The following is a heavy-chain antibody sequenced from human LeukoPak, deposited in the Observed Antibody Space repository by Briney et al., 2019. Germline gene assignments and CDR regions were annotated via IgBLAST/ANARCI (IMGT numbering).Heavy chain of an antibody. J-gene: IGHJ5*02. CDR2: SVVSGSGS. CDR1: GFTFSSYA. D-gene: IGHD1-14*01. V-gene: IGHV3-23*01. CDR3: AKDPDGRYWFDP. Sequence: GGSLRLSCAASGFTFSSYAMSWVRQAPGKGLEWVAASVVSGSGSSFADTVKGRLTISRDSSKNTLYLQMNSLRAEDSAVYYCAKDPDGRYWFDPWGQGTLVTVSS.